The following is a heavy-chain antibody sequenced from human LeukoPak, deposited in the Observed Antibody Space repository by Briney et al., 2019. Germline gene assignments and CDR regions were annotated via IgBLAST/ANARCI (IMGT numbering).Heavy chain of an antibody. D-gene: IGHD2-15*01. CDR3: ARHTIYCSGGSCYHYFDY. CDR2: INHSGST. V-gene: IGHV4-34*01. Sequence: PSETLSLTCAVYGGSFSGYYWSWIRQPPGKGLEWIGEINHSGSTNYNPSLKSRVTISVDTSKNQFSLKLSSVTAADTAVYYCARHTIYCSGGSCYHYFDYWGQGTLVTVSS. CDR1: GGSFSGYY. J-gene: IGHJ4*02.